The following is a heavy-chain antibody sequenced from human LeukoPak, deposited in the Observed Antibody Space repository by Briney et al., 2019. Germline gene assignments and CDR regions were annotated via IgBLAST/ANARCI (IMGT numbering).Heavy chain of an antibody. J-gene: IGHJ4*02. V-gene: IGHV4-4*07. D-gene: IGHD6-13*01. CDR2: IYASGNT. Sequence: SETLSLTCTVSGGSISSYYWSWVRQPGGKGLEWIGRIYASGNTNYNPSLKGRVTMTVDTSKNQFSLNLSSVTAADTAVYYCARGRGSSWYYFDSWGQGTLVTVSS. CDR1: GGSISSYY. CDR3: ARGRGSSWYYFDS.